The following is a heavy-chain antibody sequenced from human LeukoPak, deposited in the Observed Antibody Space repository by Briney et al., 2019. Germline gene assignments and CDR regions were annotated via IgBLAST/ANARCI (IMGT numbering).Heavy chain of an antibody. CDR3: ARGLWLRLTNAFDI. D-gene: IGHD5-12*01. CDR1: GGSISSYY. J-gene: IGHJ3*02. V-gene: IGHV4-59*01. Sequence: SETLSLTCTVSGGSISSYYWSWIRQPPGKGLEWIGYIYYSGSTNYNPSLKRRVTISVDTSKNQFSLKLSSVTAADTAVYYCARGLWLRLTNAFDIWGQGTMVTVSS. CDR2: IYYSGST.